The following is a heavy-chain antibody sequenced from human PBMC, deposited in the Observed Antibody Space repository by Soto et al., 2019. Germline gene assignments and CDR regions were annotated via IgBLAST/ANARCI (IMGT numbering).Heavy chain of an antibody. D-gene: IGHD6-19*01. J-gene: IGHJ4*02. CDR3: AKDRRQSAVAGTSDSDY. CDR2: ISGGGGRT. CDR1: GFTFSTYA. Sequence: EVQMLESGGGLVQPGGSLRLSCAASGFTFSTYAMSWVRQAPGKGLEWVSSISGGGGRTYYADSVKGRFTISRDNSKNALYLQLNSLRAEDTAVNYCAKDRRQSAVAGTSDSDYWGQGTLVTVSS. V-gene: IGHV3-23*01.